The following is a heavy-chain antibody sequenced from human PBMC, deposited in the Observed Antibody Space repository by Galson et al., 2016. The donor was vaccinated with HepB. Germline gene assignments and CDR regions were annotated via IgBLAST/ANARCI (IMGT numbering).Heavy chain of an antibody. CDR2: IWYDGSNTI. CDR1: GFTFSSYG. D-gene: IGHD1-1*01. V-gene: IGHV3-33*01. Sequence: SLRLSCAASGFTFSSYGMHWVRQAPGKGLEWVAVIWYDGSNTIYYADSVKGRFTISRENAKNSLYLQMNSLTAEDTAVHYCARDKAGTGIAPFDYWGQGTLVTVSS. J-gene: IGHJ4*02. CDR3: ARDKAGTGIAPFDY.